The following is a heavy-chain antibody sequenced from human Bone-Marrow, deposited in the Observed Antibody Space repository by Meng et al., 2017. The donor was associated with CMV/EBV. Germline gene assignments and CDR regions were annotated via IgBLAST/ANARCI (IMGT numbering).Heavy chain of an antibody. V-gene: IGHV4-38-2*02. Sequence: SETLSLTCTVSDYSISSNYYWGWIRQPPGKGLEWIGSIYHSGTTYYNPSLKSRVTISVDTSKNHFSLNLISVTAADTALYYCARELCSITSCYTRAFDIWGQGTMVTVSS. CDR3: ARELCSITSCYTRAFDI. CDR2: IYHSGTT. D-gene: IGHD2-2*02. CDR1: DYSISSNYY. J-gene: IGHJ3*02.